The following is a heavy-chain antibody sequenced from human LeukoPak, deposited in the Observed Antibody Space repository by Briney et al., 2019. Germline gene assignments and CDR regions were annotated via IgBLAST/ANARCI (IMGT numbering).Heavy chain of an antibody. V-gene: IGHV3-23*01. Sequence: GGSLRLSCAASGFTFSNYAMSWVRQAPGRGLEWVPAISGSGGSSGKTYYADSVKGRFTISRDNSKNTLYLQMNSLRAEDTAVYYCAKVLGGYYGSGSLFDYWGQGTLVTVSS. CDR1: GFTFSNYA. D-gene: IGHD3-10*01. J-gene: IGHJ4*02. CDR3: AKVLGGYYGSGSLFDY. CDR2: ISGSGGSSGKT.